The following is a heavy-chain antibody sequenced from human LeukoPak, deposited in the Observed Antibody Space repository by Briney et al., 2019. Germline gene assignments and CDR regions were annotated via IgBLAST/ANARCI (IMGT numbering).Heavy chain of an antibody. CDR2: ISYDGSNK. J-gene: IGHJ4*02. CDR1: GFTVSANY. D-gene: IGHD6-13*01. Sequence: GGSLRLSCAASGFTVSANYMTWVRQAPGKGLEWVAVISYDGSNKYYADSVKGRFTISRDNSKNTLYLQMNSLRAEDTAVYYCARDDAIAAAVDYWGQGTLVTVSS. CDR3: ARDDAIAAAVDY. V-gene: IGHV3-30*04.